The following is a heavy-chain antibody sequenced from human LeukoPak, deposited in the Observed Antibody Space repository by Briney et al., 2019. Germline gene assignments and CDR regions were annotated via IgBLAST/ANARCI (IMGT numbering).Heavy chain of an antibody. D-gene: IGHD3-16*01. CDR2: IKEDGTRK. Sequence: GGSLRLTCVASGFTVDTYWMSWVRQAPGKGLDWVAHIKEDGTRKYYVDSVRGRFTISRDNAKNSLFLQMNSLRVEDTAVFYCVAWGSLVVWGQGTLVTVSS. J-gene: IGHJ4*02. V-gene: IGHV3-7*01. CDR3: VAWGSLVV. CDR1: GFTVDTYW.